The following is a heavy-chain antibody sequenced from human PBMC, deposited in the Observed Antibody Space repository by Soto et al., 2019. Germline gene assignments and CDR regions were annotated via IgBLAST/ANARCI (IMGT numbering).Heavy chain of an antibody. V-gene: IGHV4-39*01. D-gene: IGHD1-7*01. CDR1: GGSISSSSYY. CDR3: ARLSGWNYVGYYYYMDV. J-gene: IGHJ6*03. Sequence: SETLSLTCTVSGGSISSSSYYWGWIRQPPGKGLEWIGSIYYSGSTYYNPSLKSRVTISVDTSKNQFSLKLSSVTAADTAVYYCARLSGWNYVGYYYYMDVWGKGTTVTVSS. CDR2: IYYSGST.